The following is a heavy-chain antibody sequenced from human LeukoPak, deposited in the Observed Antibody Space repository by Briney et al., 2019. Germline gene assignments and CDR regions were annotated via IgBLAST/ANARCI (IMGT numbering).Heavy chain of an antibody. J-gene: IGHJ3*02. CDR2: INPNSGGT. D-gene: IGHD2-8*01. Sequence: ASVKVSCKASGGTFSSYAISWVRQAPGQGLEWMGWINPNSGGTNYAQKFQGRVTMTRDTSISTAYMELSRLRSDDTAVYYCARSLIVLMVYANDAFDIWGQGTMVTVSS. V-gene: IGHV1-2*02. CDR1: GGTFSSYA. CDR3: ARSLIVLMVYANDAFDI.